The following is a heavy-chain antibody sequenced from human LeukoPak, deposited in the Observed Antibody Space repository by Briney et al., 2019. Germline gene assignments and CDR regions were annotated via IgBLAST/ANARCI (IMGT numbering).Heavy chain of an antibody. Sequence: GASLKVSCKASGYTFTDYYMHWVRQAPGQGLEWMGWINANRGGANYAQRFQGRVTMTRDTSTTTAYMELSRLTSDDTAVYYCAGLSGYDPYYFDYWGQGTLVAVSS. CDR2: INANRGGA. V-gene: IGHV1-2*02. CDR3: AGLSGYDPYYFDY. D-gene: IGHD5-12*01. J-gene: IGHJ4*02. CDR1: GYTFTDYY.